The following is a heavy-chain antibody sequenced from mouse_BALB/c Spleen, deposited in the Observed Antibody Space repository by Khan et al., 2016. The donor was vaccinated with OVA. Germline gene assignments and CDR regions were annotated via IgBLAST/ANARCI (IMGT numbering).Heavy chain of an antibody. Sequence: QVQLKESGAELVRPGSSVKISCKASGYAFSNYLMNWVKQGPGQGLEWIGQIYPGDGNTNYNGKFKDKATLTADNSSTTAYMQLSSLTSEDSAVYFCARSVYDYFAYLGQGTLVTVSA. CDR1: GYAFSNYL. CDR3: ARSVYDYFAY. J-gene: IGHJ3*01. CDR2: IYPGDGNT. V-gene: IGHV1-80*01. D-gene: IGHD2-14*01.